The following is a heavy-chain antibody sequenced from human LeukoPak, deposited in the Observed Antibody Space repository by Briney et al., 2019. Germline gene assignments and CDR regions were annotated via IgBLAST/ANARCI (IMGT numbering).Heavy chain of an antibody. CDR2: INPNSGGT. CDR1: GYTFTGYY. V-gene: IGHV1-2*04. D-gene: IGHD3-22*01. Sequence: ASVKVSCKASGYTFTGYYMHWVRQAPGQGLEWMGWINPNSGGTNYAQKFQGWVTMTRDTSISTAYMELSRLRSDDTAVYYCARGLPSDYYDSSGYDAFDIWGQGTMVTVSS. J-gene: IGHJ3*02. CDR3: ARGLPSDYYDSSGYDAFDI.